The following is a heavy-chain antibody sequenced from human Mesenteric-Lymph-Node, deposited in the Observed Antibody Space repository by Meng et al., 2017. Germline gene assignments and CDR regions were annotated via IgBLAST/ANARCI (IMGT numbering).Heavy chain of an antibody. CDR1: GGSISSRNW. V-gene: IGHV4-4*02. CDR2: IVHRGST. D-gene: IGHD6-13*01. CDR3: ARSEDSWSGDFDY. Sequence: QVVRQESGPGRVRPAGTRALFGPVAGGSISSRNWWSWVRQAPGKGLEGIGEIVHRGSTNYNPSRKSRVTISVDKSENQFALELSSVTAADTAVYYCARSEDSWSGDFDYWGQGTLVTVSS. J-gene: IGHJ4*02.